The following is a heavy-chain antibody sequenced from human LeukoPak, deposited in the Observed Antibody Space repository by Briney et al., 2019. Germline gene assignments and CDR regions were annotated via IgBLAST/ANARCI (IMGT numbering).Heavy chain of an antibody. CDR1: GASTSAYY. CDR2: SYSGGNA. CDR3: SHSKRGGGYYINAFAV. Sequence: PSETLSLTCTVSGASTSAYYWSWIRQPPGKGLEWIGYSYSGGNANYNPSLKSRFTISIDTSENQFSLTLTSVTAADTAVYFCSHSKRGGGYYINAFAVWGQGALVTISS. V-gene: IGHV4-59*01. J-gene: IGHJ3*01. D-gene: IGHD1-26*01.